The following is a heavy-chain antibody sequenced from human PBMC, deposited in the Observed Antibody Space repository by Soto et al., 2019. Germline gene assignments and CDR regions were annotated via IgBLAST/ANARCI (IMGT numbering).Heavy chain of an antibody. V-gene: IGHV1-18*01. D-gene: IGHD6-13*01. CDR3: GRAAIAADGTGIDY. J-gene: IGHJ4*02. Sequence: ASVKVSCKASGYTFPSYGISWVRQAPGPGLEWVGWVSAYNCNTNYAQKLQGRVTITTETSTSTAYMELRSLRSADQAVYYCGRAAIAADGTGIDYWGQGTLVTVSS. CDR1: GYTFPSYG. CDR2: VSAYNCNT.